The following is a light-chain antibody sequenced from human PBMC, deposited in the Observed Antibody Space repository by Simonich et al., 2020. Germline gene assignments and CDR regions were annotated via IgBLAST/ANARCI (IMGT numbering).Light chain of an antibody. CDR2: WAS. CDR3: QQYYSTPYT. V-gene: IGKV4-1*01. CDR1: QSVLYSSNNKNY. J-gene: IGKJ2*01. Sequence: IVMTQSPDSLALSLGERATINCQSSQSVLYSSNNKNYLAWYPQKQGQPPKLLIYWASTRESGVPDRFSGSGSGTDFTLTISSLQAEDVAVYYCQQYYSTPYTFGQGTKLEIK.